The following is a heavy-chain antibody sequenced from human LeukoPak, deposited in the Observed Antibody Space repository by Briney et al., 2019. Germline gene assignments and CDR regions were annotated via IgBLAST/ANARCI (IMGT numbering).Heavy chain of an antibody. V-gene: IGHV3-7*01. CDR2: IEQDGSEK. Sequence: PGGSLRLSCAASGFTFSSYWMSWVRQAPGKGLEWVANIEQDGSEKYYVDSVKGRFTISRDNAKNSLYLQMNSLRAEDTAVYYCARVVLAAAGTPTSDYWGQGTLVTVSS. D-gene: IGHD6-13*01. CDR3: ARVVLAAAGTPTSDY. CDR1: GFTFSSYW. J-gene: IGHJ4*02.